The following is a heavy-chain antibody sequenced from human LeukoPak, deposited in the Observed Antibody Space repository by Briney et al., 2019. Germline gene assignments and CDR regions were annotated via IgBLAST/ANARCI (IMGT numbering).Heavy chain of an antibody. V-gene: IGHV3-48*03. CDR3: AKDGLLTAVAGTYYYYYYMDV. D-gene: IGHD6-19*01. CDR2: ISSSGSTI. J-gene: IGHJ6*03. CDR1: GFTFSSYE. Sequence: GGSLRLSCAASGFTFSSYEMNWVRQAPGRGLEWVSYISSSGSTIYYADSVKGRFTISRDNAKNTLYLQMNSLRAEDTAVYYCAKDGLLTAVAGTYYYYYYMDVWGKGTTVTVSS.